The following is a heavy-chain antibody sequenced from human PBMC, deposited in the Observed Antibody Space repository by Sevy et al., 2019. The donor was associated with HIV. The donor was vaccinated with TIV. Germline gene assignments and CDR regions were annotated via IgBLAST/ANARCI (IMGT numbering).Heavy chain of an antibody. Sequence: GGSLRLSCAASGFTFSSYAMSWVRQAPGKGLEWVAVISSEGTETFYAASVEGRFTISRDNSMNTLSLQLNSLRPEDTAVYYCARDGGNSVKWYPLYWGHGTLVTVSS. CDR2: ISSEGTET. J-gene: IGHJ4*01. V-gene: IGHV3-30-3*01. CDR3: ARDGGNSVKWYPLY. D-gene: IGHD2-2*01. CDR1: GFTFSSYA.